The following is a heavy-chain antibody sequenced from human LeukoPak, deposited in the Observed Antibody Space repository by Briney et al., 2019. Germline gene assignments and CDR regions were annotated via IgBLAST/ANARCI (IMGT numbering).Heavy chain of an antibody. CDR1: GYTFTSYG. CDR2: ISAYNGNT. D-gene: IGHD3-22*01. V-gene: IGHV1-18*01. Sequence: GASVKVSCKASGYTFTSYGISWVRQAPGQGLEWMGWISAYNGNTNYAQKLQGRVTMTTDTSTSTAYMELRSLRSDDTAVYYCARDEGRYYDSSGYWNYWGQGTLVTVSS. J-gene: IGHJ4*02. CDR3: ARDEGRYYDSSGYWNY.